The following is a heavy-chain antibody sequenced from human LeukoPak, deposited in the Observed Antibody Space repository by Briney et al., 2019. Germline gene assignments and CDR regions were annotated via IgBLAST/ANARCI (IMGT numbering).Heavy chain of an antibody. CDR2: IYSGGST. Sequence: GGSLRLSCAASRFTVSSNYMSWVRQAPGKGLEWVSVIYSGGSTYYADSVKGRFTFSRDNSKNTLYLQMNSLRAEDTAVYYCARGRGGDGYNPNPLDYWGQGTLVTVSS. D-gene: IGHD5-24*01. CDR3: ARGRGGDGYNPNPLDY. CDR1: RFTVSSNY. V-gene: IGHV3-53*01. J-gene: IGHJ4*02.